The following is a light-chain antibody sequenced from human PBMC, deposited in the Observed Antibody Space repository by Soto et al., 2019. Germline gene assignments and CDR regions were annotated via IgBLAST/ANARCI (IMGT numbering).Light chain of an antibody. CDR1: NGDIGTYNL. J-gene: IGLJ3*02. V-gene: IGLV2-23*02. CDR3: RYYAGTGTWV. CDR2: EVT. Sequence: QSALTQPASVAGSPGQSITLSCPGTNGDIGTYNLVSWYQQYPGKAPKVMISEVTKRPSGVSDRFSGSKSATTASLTISGLQAEDEADYYCRYYAGTGTWVFGGGTKLTVL.